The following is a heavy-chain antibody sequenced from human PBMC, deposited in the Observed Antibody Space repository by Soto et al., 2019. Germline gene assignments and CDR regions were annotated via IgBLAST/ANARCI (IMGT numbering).Heavy chain of an antibody. CDR1: GYTFTSYG. D-gene: IGHD3-10*01. CDR2: ISAYNGNT. CDR3: LREGGSGILYYFDY. V-gene: IGHV1-18*01. J-gene: IGHJ4*02. Sequence: QVQLVQSGAEVEKPGASVKVSCKASGYTFTSYGISWVRQAPGQGLEWMGWISAYNGNTNYAQKLLGRVTMTTDTSTTTAYMELRILRSDDRALYYCLREGGSGILYYFDYWGQGTLVTVSS.